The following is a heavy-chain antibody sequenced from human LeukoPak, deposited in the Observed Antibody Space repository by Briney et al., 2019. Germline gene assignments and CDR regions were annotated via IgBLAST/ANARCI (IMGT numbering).Heavy chain of an antibody. J-gene: IGHJ3*02. CDR1: GFTFSSYT. D-gene: IGHD3-22*01. CDR2: ISSSSIYI. CDR3: ARELVVAADAFDI. Sequence: GGSLRLSCAASGFTFSSYTMKWVRQAPGTGLEWASSISSSSIYIYYADSAKGRFTISRDNAKNSLFLQMNSLRAEDTAVYYCARELVVAADAFDIWGQGTMVTVSS. V-gene: IGHV3-21*01.